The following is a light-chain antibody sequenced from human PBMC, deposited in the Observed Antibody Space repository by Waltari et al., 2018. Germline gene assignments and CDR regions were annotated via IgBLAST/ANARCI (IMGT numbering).Light chain of an antibody. CDR3: QQANSFPPT. CDR1: RGISNW. Sequence: DIQMTQSPTSGSASLGDRVTITCRASRGISNWLAWYQQKSGQAPKLLIDAASNLQSGVPSRFSGSGAATDFTLTINSLQPEDFATYYCQQANSFPPTFGQGTKVEIK. V-gene: IGKV1-12*01. J-gene: IGKJ2*01. CDR2: AAS.